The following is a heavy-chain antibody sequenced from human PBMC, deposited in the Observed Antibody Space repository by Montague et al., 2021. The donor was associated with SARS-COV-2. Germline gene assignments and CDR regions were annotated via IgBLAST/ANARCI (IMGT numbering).Heavy chain of an antibody. D-gene: IGHD2-2*01. V-gene: IGHV4-39*02. J-gene: IGHJ4*02. CDR2: SYYSGTT. CDR3: ARGYCSSTTCYRSLHY. CDR1: GDSFNSPKYY. Sequence: SETLSLTCTVSGDSFNSPKYYCAWIRQPPGKGLEWIGSSYYSGTTYDNPSLRSRVTISVDTSKNHFSLKLRSVTAADMAIYYCARGYCSSTTCYRSLHYWGQGTLVAVSS.